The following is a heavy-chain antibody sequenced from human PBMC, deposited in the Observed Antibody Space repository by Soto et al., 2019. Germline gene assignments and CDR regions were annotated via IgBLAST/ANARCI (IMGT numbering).Heavy chain of an antibody. V-gene: IGHV4-39*01. CDR3: ARHVSGFGELGFDI. J-gene: IGHJ3*02. D-gene: IGHD3-10*01. CDR1: GGSISSSSYY. Sequence: QLQLQESGPGLVKPSETLSLTCTVSGGSISSSSYYWGWIRQPPGKGLEWIGSIYYSGSTYYNPSLKSRVTISVDTSKNQFSLRLSSVTAADTAVYYCARHVSGFGELGFDIWGQGTMVTVSS. CDR2: IYYSGST.